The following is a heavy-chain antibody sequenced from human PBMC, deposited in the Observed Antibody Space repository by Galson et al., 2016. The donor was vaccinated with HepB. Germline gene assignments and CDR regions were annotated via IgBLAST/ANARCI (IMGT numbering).Heavy chain of an antibody. V-gene: IGHV4-4*02. D-gene: IGHD4/OR15-4a*01. CDR1: GGSISNDYW. J-gene: IGHJ4*02. CDR3: ARGTLGTAATMAFDY. Sequence: SETLSLTCTVSGGSISNDYWWSWVRQSPGKGLEWIGEIYQTGTANYNPSFTRRATISVDKSKNQFSLRLDSVTAADTAAYYCARGTLGTAATMAFDYWGQGTLVSVSS. CDR2: IYQTGTA.